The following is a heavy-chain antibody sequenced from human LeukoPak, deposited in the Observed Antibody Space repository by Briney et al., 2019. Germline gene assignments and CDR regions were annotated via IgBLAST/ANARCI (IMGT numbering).Heavy chain of an antibody. D-gene: IGHD6-13*01. J-gene: IGHJ4*02. Sequence: SETLSLTCTVSGGSISSSSYYWGWIRQPPGKGLEWIGSIYYSGSTYYNPSLKSRVTISVDTSKNQFSLKLSSVTAADTAVYYCARARHEQQLFSLWGQGTLVTVSS. CDR2: IYYSGST. V-gene: IGHV4-39*01. CDR3: ARARHEQQLFSL. CDR1: GGSISSSSYY.